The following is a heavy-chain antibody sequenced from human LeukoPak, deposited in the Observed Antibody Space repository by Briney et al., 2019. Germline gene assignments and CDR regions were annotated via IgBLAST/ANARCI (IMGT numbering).Heavy chain of an antibody. CDR2: ISAYNGNT. V-gene: IGHV1-18*01. CDR1: GYTFSSYG. CDR3: GRGTIAVVAADLRTDQ. D-gene: IGHD2-15*01. J-gene: IGHJ4*02. Sequence: GASVKVSCKASGYTFSSYGITWVRQAPGQGLEWMGWISAYNGNTNYAQKLQGRVTMTTDTPTSTAYMELRSLRSDDTAVYYCGRGTIAVVAADLRTDQWGQGTLVIVSS.